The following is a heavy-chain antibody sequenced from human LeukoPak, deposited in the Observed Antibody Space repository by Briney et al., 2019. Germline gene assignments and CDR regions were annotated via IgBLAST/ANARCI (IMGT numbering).Heavy chain of an antibody. CDR1: GFTVSSNY. CDR3: ARDRGYSYGIDS. J-gene: IGHJ4*02. Sequence: GGSLRLSCAASGFTVSSNYMSWVRQAPGKGLEWVSVSYSGGSTYYADSVKGRFTISRDNSKNTLYLQMNSLRAEDTAVYSCARDRGYSYGIDSWGQGTLVTVSS. CDR2: SYSGGST. D-gene: IGHD5-18*01. V-gene: IGHV3-53*01.